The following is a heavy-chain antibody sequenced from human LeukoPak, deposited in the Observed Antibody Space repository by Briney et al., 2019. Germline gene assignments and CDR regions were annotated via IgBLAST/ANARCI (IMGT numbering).Heavy chain of an antibody. D-gene: IGHD6-19*01. CDR2: ISGSGGST. J-gene: IGHJ4*02. CDR3: SKINRGQVAGHVDF. Sequence: GGSLRLFCAASGFTFSSYAMSWVRQAPGKGLERVSAISGSGGSTYYADSVKGRFTISRDNSKNTLYLQMNSLRAEDTALYYCSKINRGQVAGHVDFWGQGTLVSVSS. CDR1: GFTFSSYA. V-gene: IGHV3-23*01.